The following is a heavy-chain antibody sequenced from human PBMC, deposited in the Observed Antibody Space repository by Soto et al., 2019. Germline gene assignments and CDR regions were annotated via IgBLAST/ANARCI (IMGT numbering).Heavy chain of an antibody. CDR2: IIPIYGTA. CDR3: AGPYAPVRFLEWNHAFDI. CDR1: GGTFSSYA. D-gene: IGHD3-3*01. J-gene: IGHJ3*02. Sequence: SVKVSCKASGGTFSSYAISWVRQAPGQGLEWMGGIIPIYGTANYAQRFQGRVTITADKSTSTAYMELSSLRSEDTAVYYSAGPYAPVRFLEWNHAFDIWGQGTMVTVSS. V-gene: IGHV1-69*06.